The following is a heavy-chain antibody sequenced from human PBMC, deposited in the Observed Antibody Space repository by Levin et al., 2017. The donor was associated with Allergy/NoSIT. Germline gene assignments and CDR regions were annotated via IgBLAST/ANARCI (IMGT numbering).Heavy chain of an antibody. CDR2: INQDGSEN. J-gene: IGHJ4*02. CDR1: GFTFSSYW. CDR3: ARHQGGYNGPYFDY. D-gene: IGHD5-24*01. V-gene: IGHV3-7*01. Sequence: PGGSLRLSCVISGFTFSSYWMTWVRQAPGKGLEWVANINQDGSENYYVDSVKGRFTISRDNAKNSLYLQMNSLRAEDTAVYYCARHQGGYNGPYFDYWGQGTLVTVSS.